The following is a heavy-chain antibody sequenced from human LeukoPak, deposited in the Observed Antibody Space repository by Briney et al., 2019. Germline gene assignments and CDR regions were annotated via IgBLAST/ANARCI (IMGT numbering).Heavy chain of an antibody. CDR1: GYTFTCYY. CDR2: INPNSGGT. J-gene: IGHJ4*02. Sequence: ASVKVSCKASGYTFTCYYMHWVRQAPGQGLEWMGWINPNSGGTNYAQKFQGWVTMTRDTSISTAYMELSRLRSDDTAVYYCARAVGDYGAGSYHFDYWGQGTLVTVSS. D-gene: IGHD3-10*01. CDR3: ARAVGDYGAGSYHFDY. V-gene: IGHV1-2*04.